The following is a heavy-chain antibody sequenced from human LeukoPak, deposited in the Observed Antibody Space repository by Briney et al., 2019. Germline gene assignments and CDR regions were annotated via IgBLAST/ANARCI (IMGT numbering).Heavy chain of an antibody. J-gene: IGHJ4*02. Sequence: PSETLSLTCSVSGDSISSHYWTWIRQPPGKGLEWIGYIHYSGTTNYNPSLKSRITTSLDTSKNQFSLKLNSVTAADTAVYYCARGGWSLDYWGQGTLVTASS. CDR3: ARGGWSLDY. V-gene: IGHV4-59*11. CDR2: IHYSGTT. D-gene: IGHD6-19*01. CDR1: GDSISSHY.